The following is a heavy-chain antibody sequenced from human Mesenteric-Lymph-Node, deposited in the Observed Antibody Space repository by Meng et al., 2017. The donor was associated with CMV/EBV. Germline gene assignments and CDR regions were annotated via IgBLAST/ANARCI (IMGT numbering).Heavy chain of an antibody. CDR3: ARRTPVGYCTCGTCPDFDY. CDR1: GGPTSSGLYY. CDR2: THYTETT. V-gene: IGHV4-39*01. D-gene: IGHD2-8*01. J-gene: IGHJ4*02. Sequence: SETLSLTCTVPGGPTSSGLYYWAWIRRPPGGGREWIGTTHYTETTYHNPSLESPGTLSVDTSENQLSLNLRTVTAADTAAYYYARRTPVGYCTCGTCPDFDYWGQGTLVTVSS.